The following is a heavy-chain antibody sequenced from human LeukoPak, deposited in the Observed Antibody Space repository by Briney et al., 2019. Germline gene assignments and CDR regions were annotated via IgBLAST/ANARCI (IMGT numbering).Heavy chain of an antibody. Sequence: GGSLRLSCAASGFTFSSYAMSWFRQAPGKGLEWVSAISGSGGSTYYADSVKDRFTISRDNSKNTLYLQMNSLRAEDTAVYYCARPDTAMVNYYYYGMDVWGQGTTVTVSS. CDR3: ARPDTAMVNYYYYGMDV. D-gene: IGHD5-18*01. CDR2: ISGSGGST. V-gene: IGHV3-23*01. CDR1: GFTFSSYA. J-gene: IGHJ6*02.